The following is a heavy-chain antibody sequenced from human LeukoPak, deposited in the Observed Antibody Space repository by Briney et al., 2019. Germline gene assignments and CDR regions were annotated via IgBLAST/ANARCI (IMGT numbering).Heavy chain of an antibody. CDR1: GFTFSSYW. V-gene: IGHV3-7*01. D-gene: IGHD6-6*01. CDR3: ARDLWQLLYYYYYGMDV. Sequence: EGSLRLSCAASGFTFSSYWMSRVRQAPGKGLEWVANIKQDGSEKYYVDSVKGRFTISRDNAKNSLYLQMNSLRAEDTAVYYCARDLWQLLYYYYYGMDVWGQGTTVTVSS. J-gene: IGHJ6*02. CDR2: IKQDGSEK.